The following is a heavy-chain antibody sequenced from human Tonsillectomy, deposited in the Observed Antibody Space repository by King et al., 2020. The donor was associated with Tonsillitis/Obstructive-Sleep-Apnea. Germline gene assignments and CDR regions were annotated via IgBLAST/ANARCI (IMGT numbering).Heavy chain of an antibody. V-gene: IGHV4-59*01. J-gene: IGHJ3*01. CDR3: AREFTLVRGVIFAFDV. D-gene: IGHD3-10*01. CDR2: VYYRGST. CDR1: GVSISSSY. Sequence: LQLQESGPGLVKPSETLSLTCAVSGVSISSSYWSWIRQPPGKGLQWIGYVYYRGSTTYNPSLESRVTISIDTSKNHFSLKLSSVTAADTAVYYCAREFTLVRGVIFAFDVWGQGTMVTVSS.